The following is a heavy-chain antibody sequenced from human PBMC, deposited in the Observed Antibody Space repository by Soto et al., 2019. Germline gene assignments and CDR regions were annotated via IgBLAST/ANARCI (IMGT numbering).Heavy chain of an antibody. Sequence: SETLSLTCTVSGGSISSYYWSWIRQPPGKGLEWIGYIYYSGSTNYNPSLKSRVTISVDTSKDQFSLRLISVTAADTAKYFCAREGNLGRWLQPLDFWGQGTLVTVSS. CDR2: IYYSGST. D-gene: IGHD5-12*01. CDR3: AREGNLGRWLQPLDF. CDR1: GGSISSYY. J-gene: IGHJ4*02. V-gene: IGHV4-59*01.